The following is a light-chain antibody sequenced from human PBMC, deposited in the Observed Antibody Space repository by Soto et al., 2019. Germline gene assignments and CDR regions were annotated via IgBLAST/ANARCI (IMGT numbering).Light chain of an antibody. CDR2: SDN. J-gene: IGLJ1*01. V-gene: IGLV1-44*01. Sequence: QAVLTQPPSASGTPGQRVTISCAGSSSNIGGNSVTWYQQVPGTVPKLLIYSDNRRPSGVPDRFSGSKSGTSASLAISGLQSADEADYYCATWDDSLNGSGVFGTGTKLTVL. CDR1: SSNIGGNS. CDR3: ATWDDSLNGSGV.